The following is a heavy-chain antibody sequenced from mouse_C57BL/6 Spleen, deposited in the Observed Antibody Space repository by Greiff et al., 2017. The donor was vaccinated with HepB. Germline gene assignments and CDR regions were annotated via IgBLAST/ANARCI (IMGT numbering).Heavy chain of an antibody. V-gene: IGHV1-53*01. J-gene: IGHJ1*03. Sequence: QVQLQQPGTELVKPGASVKLSCKASGYTFTSYWMHWVKQRPGQGLEWIGNINPSNGGTNYNEKFKSKATLTVDKSSSTAYMQLSSLTSEDSAVYYCARGNRYYGSSYWYFDVWGTGTTVTVSS. D-gene: IGHD1-1*01. CDR2: INPSNGGT. CDR1: GYTFTSYW. CDR3: ARGNRYYGSSYWYFDV.